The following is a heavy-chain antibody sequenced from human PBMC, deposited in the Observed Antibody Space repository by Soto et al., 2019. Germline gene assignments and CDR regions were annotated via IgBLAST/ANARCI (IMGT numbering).Heavy chain of an antibody. J-gene: IGHJ6*02. CDR1: GGSISSSSYF. CDR3: SRHLDYYGSGSYYNAYYYGMDV. Sequence: SETLSLTCSVSGGSISSSSYFWGWIRQPPGKGLERIGSIYYSGSTYYNPSLKSRVTISVDTSKNHFSLKLSSVTAADTAVYYCSRHLDYYGSGSYYNAYYYGMDVWGQGTTVTVSS. V-gene: IGHV4-39*01. D-gene: IGHD3-10*01. CDR2: IYYSGST.